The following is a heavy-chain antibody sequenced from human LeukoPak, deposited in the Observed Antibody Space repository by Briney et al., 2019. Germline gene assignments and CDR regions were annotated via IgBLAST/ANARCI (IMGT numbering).Heavy chain of an antibody. CDR2: ISSSSRTI. Sequence: PGGSLRLSCAASGFTFSSYSMNWVRQAPGKGLEWVSYISSSSRTIYYADSVKGRFTISRDNAKNSLYLQMNSLRAEDTAVYDCARMRLFPLFAFDYWGQGTLVTVSS. D-gene: IGHD3-10*02. CDR3: ARMRLFPLFAFDY. J-gene: IGHJ4*02. V-gene: IGHV3-48*04. CDR1: GFTFSSYS.